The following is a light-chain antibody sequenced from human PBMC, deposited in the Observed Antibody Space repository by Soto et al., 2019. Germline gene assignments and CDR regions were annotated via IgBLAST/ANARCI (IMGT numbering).Light chain of an antibody. CDR1: NIGSKS. CDR2: YHS. CDR3: QVWDTSSDMRV. J-gene: IGLJ3*02. V-gene: IGLV3-21*04. Sequence: SYELTQPPSVSVAPEKTARITCGGYNIGSKSVHWYQQKPGQAPVLVIYYHSDRPSGIPERFSGSKSGNTATLTISRVEAGDEADYYCQVWDTSSDMRVFGGGTQLTVL.